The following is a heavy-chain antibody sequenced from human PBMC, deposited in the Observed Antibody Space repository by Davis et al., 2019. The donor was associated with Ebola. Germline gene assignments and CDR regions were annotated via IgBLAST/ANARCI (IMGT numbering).Heavy chain of an antibody. CDR1: GFTFSSYS. Sequence: PGGSLRLSCAASGFTFSSYSMNWVRQAPGKGLEWVSSISSSSSYIYYADSVKGRFTISRDNAKNSLYLQMNSLRAEDTAVYYCARGVAGWVDYYGMDVWGQGTTVTVSS. D-gene: IGHD6-19*01. CDR3: ARGVAGWVDYYGMDV. V-gene: IGHV3-21*04. CDR2: ISSSSSYI. J-gene: IGHJ6*02.